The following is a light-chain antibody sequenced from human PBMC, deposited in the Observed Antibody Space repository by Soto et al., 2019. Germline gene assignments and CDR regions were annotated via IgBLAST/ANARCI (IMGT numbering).Light chain of an antibody. Sequence: DIQMTQSPSTLSASVGDRVTITCRASQSISTWLAWYQQKPGKAPKLLIYDASSLESGVPSRFSGSGSGTEFTLTISSLQPYDFATYYCQQYNSYPWTVGQGTNVEIK. CDR1: QSISTW. CDR2: DAS. CDR3: QQYNSYPWT. J-gene: IGKJ1*01. V-gene: IGKV1-5*01.